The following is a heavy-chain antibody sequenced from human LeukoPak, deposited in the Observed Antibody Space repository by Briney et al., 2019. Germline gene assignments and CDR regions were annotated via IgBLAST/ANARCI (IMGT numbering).Heavy chain of an antibody. J-gene: IGHJ4*02. V-gene: IGHV3-23*01. CDR2: ISGSGGNT. D-gene: IGHD6-19*01. CDR3: AKDRRITMAGTVDYFDY. CDR1: GFTFSSYA. Sequence: PGGSLRLSCAASGFTFSSYAMSWVRQAPGKGLEWVSSISGSGGNTYYADSVKGRFTISRDNSKNTLYLQMNSLRAADTAVYYCAKDRRITMAGTVDYFDYWGQGTLVTVSS.